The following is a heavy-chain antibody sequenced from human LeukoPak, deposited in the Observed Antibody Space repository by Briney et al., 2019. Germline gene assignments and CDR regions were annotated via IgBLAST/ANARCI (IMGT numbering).Heavy chain of an antibody. CDR2: INHSGST. CDR1: GGSFSGYY. V-gene: IGHV4-34*01. Sequence: SETLSLTCGVSGGSFSGYYWNWIRQSPGKGLEWIGEINHSGSTNYNPFLKSRVTISVDTSQKQFSLRLSSVTAADTAVYYCARGRYLTTGGGAAAGFLDYWGQGTLVTVSS. CDR3: ARGRYLTTGGGAAAGFLDY. D-gene: IGHD6-13*01. J-gene: IGHJ4*02.